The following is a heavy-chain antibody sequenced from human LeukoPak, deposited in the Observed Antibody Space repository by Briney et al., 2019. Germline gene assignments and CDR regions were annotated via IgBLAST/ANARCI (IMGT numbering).Heavy chain of an antibody. J-gene: IGHJ4*02. CDR1: GYTFTSYY. V-gene: IGHV1-2*02. Sequence: ASVKVSCKASGYTFTSYYMHWVRQAPGQGLEWMGWINPNSGGTNYAQKFQGRVTMTRDTSISTAYMELSRLRSDDTAVYYCAREYYYGSGVDYWGQGTLVTVSS. CDR3: AREYYYGSGVDY. CDR2: INPNSGGT. D-gene: IGHD3-10*01.